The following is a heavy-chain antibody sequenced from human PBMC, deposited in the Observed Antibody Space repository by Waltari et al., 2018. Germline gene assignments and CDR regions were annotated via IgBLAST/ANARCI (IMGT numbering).Heavy chain of an antibody. CDR1: GFTFSSYS. V-gene: IGHV3-21*01. D-gene: IGHD3-16*01. Sequence: EVQLVESGGGLVKPGGSLRLSCAASGFTFSSYSMNWVRQAPGKGLEWVSSISSSSSYIYYADSVKGRFTIARDNAKNTLYLQMNSLRAEDTAVYYCARADGGFDPWGQGTLVTVSS. CDR3: ARADGGFDP. CDR2: ISSSSSYI. J-gene: IGHJ5*02.